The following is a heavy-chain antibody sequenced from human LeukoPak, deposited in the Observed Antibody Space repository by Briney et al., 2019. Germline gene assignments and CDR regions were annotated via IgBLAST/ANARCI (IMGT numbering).Heavy chain of an antibody. Sequence: GGSLRLSCAASGITVSSNYMSWVRQAPGKGLEWVSVIYRGGSTYYADSVKGRFTISRDNSKNTLYLQMNSLRAEDTAVYYCAKGGVRLGLYYYYMDVWAKGPRSPSP. CDR2: IYRGGST. CDR3: AKGGVRLGLYYYYMDV. J-gene: IGHJ6*03. D-gene: IGHD2-8*02. CDR1: GITVSSNY. V-gene: IGHV3-53*01.